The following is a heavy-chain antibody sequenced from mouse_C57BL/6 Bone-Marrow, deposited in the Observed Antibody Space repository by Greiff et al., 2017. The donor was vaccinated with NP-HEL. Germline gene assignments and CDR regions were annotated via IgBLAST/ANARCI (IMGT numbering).Heavy chain of an antibody. CDR1: GYTFTSYD. Sequence: QVHVKQSGPELVKPGASVKLSCKASGYTFTSYDINWVKQRPGQGLEWIGWIYPRDGSTKYNEKFKGKATLTVDTSSSTAYMELHSLTSEDSAVYFCARKGVITTVVATPSMDYWGQGTSVTVSS. D-gene: IGHD1-1*01. V-gene: IGHV1-85*01. CDR3: ARKGVITTVVATPSMDY. CDR2: IYPRDGST. J-gene: IGHJ4*01.